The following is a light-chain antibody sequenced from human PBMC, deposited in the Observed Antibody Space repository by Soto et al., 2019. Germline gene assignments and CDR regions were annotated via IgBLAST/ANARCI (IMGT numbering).Light chain of an antibody. CDR3: QQRGNRPPWT. CDR1: QSVGKY. CDR2: DAS. J-gene: IGKJ1*01. V-gene: IGKV3-11*01. Sequence: IVMTQSPATLSLSPGERATLSCRASQSVGKYLVWYQQKPGQAPRLLIYDASNRATGIPARFSGSGSGTDFTLTISSLEPEDVAVYYCQQRGNRPPWTFGQGIKVDIK.